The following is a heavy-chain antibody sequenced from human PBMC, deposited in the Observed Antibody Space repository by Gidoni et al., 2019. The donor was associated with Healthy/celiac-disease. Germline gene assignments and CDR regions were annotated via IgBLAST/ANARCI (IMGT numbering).Heavy chain of an antibody. CDR2: IYYSGST. CDR3: ARQGRDWFDP. J-gene: IGHJ5*02. V-gene: IGHV4-39*01. CDR1: GGSISSSSYY. D-gene: IGHD3-10*01. Sequence: QLQLQESGPGLVTPSETLSLTCTVSGGSISSSSYYWGWIRQPPGKGLEWIGSIYYSGSTYYNPSLKSRVTISVDTSKNQFSLKLSSVTAADTAVYYCARQGRDWFDPWGQGTLVTVSS.